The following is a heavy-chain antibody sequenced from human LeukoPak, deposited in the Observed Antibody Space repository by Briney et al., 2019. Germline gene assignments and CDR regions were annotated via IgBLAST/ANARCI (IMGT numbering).Heavy chain of an antibody. J-gene: IGHJ5*02. CDR3: ARVYCSSTSCYSGANWFDP. V-gene: IGHV1-2*02. D-gene: IGHD2-2*01. Sequence: ASVKVSCKASGYTFTGYYMHWVRQAPGQGLEWMGWINPNSGGTNYAQKFQGRVTMTRDTSISTAYMELSGLRSDDTAVYYCARVYCSSTSCYSGANWFDPWGQGTLVTVSS. CDR2: INPNSGGT. CDR1: GYTFTGYY.